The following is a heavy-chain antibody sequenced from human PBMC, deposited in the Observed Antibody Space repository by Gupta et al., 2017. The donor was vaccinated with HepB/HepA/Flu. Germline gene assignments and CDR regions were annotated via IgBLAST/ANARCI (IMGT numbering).Heavy chain of an antibody. D-gene: IGHD3-9*01. CDR3: AKGVRAGYLDY. Sequence: QVQLVASGGGVVQPGRSLRLSCAASGFTFSRYAIHWVRQAPGKGLEWVAFISYEGSNKYYADSVKGRFTISRDNSNNTLYLQMNSLRGEDTAVYYCAKGVRAGYLDYWGQGTLVTVSS. CDR2: ISYEGSNK. J-gene: IGHJ4*02. CDR1: GFTFSRYA. V-gene: IGHV3-30*18.